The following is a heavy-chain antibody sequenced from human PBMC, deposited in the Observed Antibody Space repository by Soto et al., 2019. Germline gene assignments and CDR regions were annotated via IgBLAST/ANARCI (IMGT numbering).Heavy chain of an antibody. CDR2: IVVGSGNT. D-gene: IGHD6-19*01. CDR3: AAALLSVAGTEVFDY. CDR1: GFTFTSSA. J-gene: IGHJ4*02. Sequence: ASVKVSCKASGFTFTSSAVQWVRQARGQRLEWIGWIVVGSGNTNYAQKFQERVTITRDMSTSTAYMELSSLRSEDTAVYYCAAALLSVAGTEVFDYWGQGTLVTVSS. V-gene: IGHV1-58*01.